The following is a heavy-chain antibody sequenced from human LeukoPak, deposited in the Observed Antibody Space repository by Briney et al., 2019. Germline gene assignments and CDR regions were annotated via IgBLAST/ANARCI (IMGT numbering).Heavy chain of an antibody. CDR2: IYYSGST. D-gene: IGHD5-18*01. CDR1: GGSISSYY. V-gene: IGHV4-59*01. CDR3: AREGGYRGYYYYYMGV. J-gene: IGHJ6*03. Sequence: SETLSLTCTVSGGSISSYYWSWIRQPPGKGLEWIGYIYYSGSTNYNPSLKSRVTISVDTSKNQFSLKLSSVTAADTAVYYCAREGGYRGYYYYYMGVRGKGTTVTVPS.